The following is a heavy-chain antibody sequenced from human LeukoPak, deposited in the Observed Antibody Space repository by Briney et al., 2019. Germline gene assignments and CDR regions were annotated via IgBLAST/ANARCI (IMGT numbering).Heavy chain of an antibody. CDR3: AKDIRPGCSSTSCYTEGGYFDY. Sequence: PGGSLRLSCVGSGFTITNYWMHWVRQAPGKGLEWVSGISWNSGSIGYADSVKGRFTISRDNAKNSLYLQMNSLRAEDTALYYCAKDIRPGCSSTSCYTEGGYFDYWGQGTLVTVSS. CDR2: ISWNSGSI. D-gene: IGHD2-2*02. CDR1: GFTITNYW. V-gene: IGHV3-9*01. J-gene: IGHJ4*02.